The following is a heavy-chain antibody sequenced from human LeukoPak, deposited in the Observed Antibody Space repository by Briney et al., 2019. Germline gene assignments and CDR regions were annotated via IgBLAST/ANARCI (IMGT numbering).Heavy chain of an antibody. V-gene: IGHV1-8*01. Sequence: GASVKVSCKASGYTFTSYDINWVRQATGQGLEWMGWMNPNSGNTGYAQKFQGRVTMTRDKATSTDYLEVSSLRSEDTAVYYCARDNSLRDTAWWFDPWGQGTLVTVSS. CDR1: GYTFTSYD. J-gene: IGHJ5*02. D-gene: IGHD5-24*01. CDR3: ARDNSLRDTAWWFDP. CDR2: MNPNSGNT.